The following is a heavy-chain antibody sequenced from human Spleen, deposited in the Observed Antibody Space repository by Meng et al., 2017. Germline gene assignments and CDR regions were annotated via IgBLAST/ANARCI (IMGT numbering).Heavy chain of an antibody. CDR2: INPNSGGT. V-gene: IGHV1-2*06. D-gene: IGHD3-10*01. CDR1: GYTFTGYY. J-gene: IGHJ4*02. Sequence: ASVKVSCKASGYTFTGYYMHWVRQAPGQGLEWMGRINPNSGGTNYAQKFQGRVTMSRDTSISTAYMELRSLRSDDTAVYYCARRVAFWGVVRGLSNYYFDYWGQGTLVTVSS. CDR3: ARRVAFWGVVRGLSNYYFDY.